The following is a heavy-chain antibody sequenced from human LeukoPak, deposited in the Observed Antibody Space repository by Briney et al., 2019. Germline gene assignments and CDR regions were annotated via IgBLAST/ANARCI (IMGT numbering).Heavy chain of an antibody. CDR2: IYASGTT. V-gene: IGHV4-61*02. J-gene: IGHJ5*02. CDR1: GGSISSSSYY. D-gene: IGHD5-18*01. Sequence: SETLSLTCTVSGGSISSSSYYWSWIRQPAGMGLEWIGLIYASGTTDYNPSLKSRVTMTVYTSKNVFSLSLTSVTAADTAAYYCARGGYNYGYVSWGQGILVTVSS. CDR3: ARGGYNYGYVS.